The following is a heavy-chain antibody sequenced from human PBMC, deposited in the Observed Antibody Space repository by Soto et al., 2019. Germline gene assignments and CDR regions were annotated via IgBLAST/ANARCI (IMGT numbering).Heavy chain of an antibody. CDR3: ARQGGYCSSTNCYGYYAMDV. V-gene: IGHV4-59*08. CDR1: GGSISSYY. J-gene: IGHJ6*02. D-gene: IGHD2-2*01. CDR2: VYYSGST. Sequence: SETLSLTCTVSGGSISSYYWSWIRQPPGKGLEWIGYVYYSGSTNYNPSLKSRVTISVDTSKNQFSLKVSSVTAADTAVYYCARQGGYCSSTNCYGYYAMDVWGQGTTVTVSS.